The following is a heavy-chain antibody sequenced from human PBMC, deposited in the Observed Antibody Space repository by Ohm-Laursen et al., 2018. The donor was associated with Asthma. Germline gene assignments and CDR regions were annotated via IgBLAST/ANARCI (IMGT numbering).Heavy chain of an antibody. Sequence: SLRLSCAASGYTFSRYSIHWVRQIPGKGLEWVASISTASSFIYYEDSVRGRFTTSRDNASNSVYLQMNSLRAEDTALYYCARIGPEWELPWREYSLHHWGQGTQVTVSS. V-gene: IGHV3-21*01. D-gene: IGHD1-26*01. J-gene: IGHJ1*01. CDR2: ISTASSFI. CDR3: ARIGPEWELPWREYSLHH. CDR1: GYTFSRYS.